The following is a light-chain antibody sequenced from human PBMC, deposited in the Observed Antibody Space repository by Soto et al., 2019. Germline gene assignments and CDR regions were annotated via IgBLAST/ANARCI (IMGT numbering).Light chain of an antibody. Sequence: EIVLTQAPGTLSLSPGERATFSYRASQSVSSNYLAWYQQKPGQAPRPLIYGAFKRATGIPDRFSGSGSGTDFTLTISRMEPEDFAVYCCQQYGSSPRTFGQGTTVDTK. V-gene: IGKV3-20*01. CDR1: QSVSSNY. J-gene: IGKJ1*01. CDR3: QQYGSSPRT. CDR2: GAF.